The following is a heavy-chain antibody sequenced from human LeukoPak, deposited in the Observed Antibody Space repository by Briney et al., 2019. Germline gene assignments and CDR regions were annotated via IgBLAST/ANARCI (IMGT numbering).Heavy chain of an antibody. V-gene: IGHV4-39*07. Sequence: PSETLSLTCTVSSGSISTSNYYWGWIRQPPGKGLEWIGSIYYGSVFYSVSTYYNPSLKSRVTMSGDTSKNQFSLKLSSVTAADTAAYYCARLGYCSGGSCYYYYYMDVWGKGATVTVSS. CDR1: SGSISTSNYY. J-gene: IGHJ6*03. CDR3: ARLGYCSGGSCYYYYYMDV. CDR2: IYYGSVFYSVST. D-gene: IGHD2-15*01.